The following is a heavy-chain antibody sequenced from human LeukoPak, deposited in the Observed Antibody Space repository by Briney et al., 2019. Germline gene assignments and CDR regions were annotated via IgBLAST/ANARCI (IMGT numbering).Heavy chain of an antibody. CDR1: GYTFTSYA. Sequence: ASVKVSCKASGYTFTSYAMNWVRQAPGQGLEWMGWINTNTGNPTYAQGFTGRFVFSLDTSVSTAYLQISSLKAEDTAVYYCARDRGYSGYDWQGLSDYWGQGTLVTVSS. D-gene: IGHD5-12*01. CDR3: ARDRGYSGYDWQGLSDY. J-gene: IGHJ4*02. CDR2: INTNTGNP. V-gene: IGHV7-4-1*02.